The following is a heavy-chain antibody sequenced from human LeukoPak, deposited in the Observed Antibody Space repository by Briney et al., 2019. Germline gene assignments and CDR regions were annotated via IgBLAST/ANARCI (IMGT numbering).Heavy chain of an antibody. Sequence: PSETLSLTCTVSGGSISSYYWSWIRQPPGKGLEWIGYIYYSGSTNYNPSLKSRVTISVDTSKNQFSLKLSSVTAADTAVYHCARQGGGFWYFDLWGRGTLVTASS. CDR3: ARQGGGFWYFDL. CDR1: GGSISSYY. V-gene: IGHV4-59*08. D-gene: IGHD6-25*01. J-gene: IGHJ2*01. CDR2: IYYSGST.